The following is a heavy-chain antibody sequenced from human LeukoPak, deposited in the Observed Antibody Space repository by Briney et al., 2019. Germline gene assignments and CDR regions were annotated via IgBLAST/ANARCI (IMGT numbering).Heavy chain of an antibody. Sequence: GGSLRLSCAASGFTISSYSMNWVRQAPGKGLEWVSSISSSSSCIYYADSVKGRFTISRDNAKNSLYLQMNSLRAEDTAVYYCARYLLYSSSWYGYFDYWGQGTLVTVSS. CDR2: ISSSSSCI. D-gene: IGHD6-13*01. V-gene: IGHV3-21*01. CDR1: GFTISSYS. J-gene: IGHJ4*02. CDR3: ARYLLYSSSWYGYFDY.